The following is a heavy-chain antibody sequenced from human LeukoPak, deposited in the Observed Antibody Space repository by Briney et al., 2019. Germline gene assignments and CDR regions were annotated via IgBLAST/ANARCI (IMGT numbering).Heavy chain of an antibody. CDR2: ISISGSST. J-gene: IGHJ3*02. CDR3: AKDRRPTYYSDSSGYYFRDAFDI. V-gene: IGHV3-23*01. D-gene: IGHD3-22*01. Sequence: PGGSLRLSCAASGFTFNNYAMTWVRQAPGKGLEWVSGISISGSSTYYADSVKGRFTISRDNSKNTLYLQMNSLRAEDTAVYYCAKDRRPTYYSDSSGYYFRDAFDIWGQGTMVTVSP. CDR1: GFTFNNYA.